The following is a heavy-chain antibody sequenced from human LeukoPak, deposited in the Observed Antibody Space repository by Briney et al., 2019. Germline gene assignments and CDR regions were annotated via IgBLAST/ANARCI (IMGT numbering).Heavy chain of an antibody. V-gene: IGHV3-7*01. CDR3: ARGSGYDTLDY. CDR2: IKQDGREK. Sequence: GVSLRLSCAASGFTFGSYWMSWVRQAPGKGLEWVANIKQDGREKYYVDSVKGRFTISRDNAKNSLYLQMNSLRAEDTAVYYCARGSGYDTLDYWGQGTLVTVSS. J-gene: IGHJ4*02. D-gene: IGHD5-12*01. CDR1: GFTFGSYW.